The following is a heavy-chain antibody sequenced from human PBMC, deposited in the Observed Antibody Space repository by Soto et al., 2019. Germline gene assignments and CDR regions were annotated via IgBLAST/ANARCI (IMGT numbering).Heavy chain of an antibody. CDR2: IGTAGDT. V-gene: IGHV3-13*01. Sequence: ESVGGLVQPGGSLRLSCAASGFTFSSYDMHWVRQATGKGLEWVSAIGTAGDTYYPGSVKGRFTISRENAKNSLYLQMNSLRAGDTAVYYCARDLKGRSSSSGYYYYYGMDVWGQGTTVTVSS. J-gene: IGHJ6*02. CDR1: GFTFSSYD. CDR3: ARDLKGRSSSSGYYYYYGMDV. D-gene: IGHD6-13*01.